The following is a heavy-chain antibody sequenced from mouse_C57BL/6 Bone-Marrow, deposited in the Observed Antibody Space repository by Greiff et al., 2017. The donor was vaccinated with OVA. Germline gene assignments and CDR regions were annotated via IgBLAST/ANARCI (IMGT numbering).Heavy chain of an antibody. CDR1: GFSFNTYA. V-gene: IGHV10-1*01. Sequence: EVKVVESGGGLVQPKGSLKLSCAASGFSFNTYAMNWVRQAPGKGLEWVARIRSKSNNYATYYADSVKDRFTISRDDSESMLYLQMNNLKTEDTAMYYCVSSYGSYYAMDYWGQGTSVTVSS. CDR2: IRSKSNNYAT. D-gene: IGHD2-2*01. CDR3: VSSYGSYYAMDY. J-gene: IGHJ4*01.